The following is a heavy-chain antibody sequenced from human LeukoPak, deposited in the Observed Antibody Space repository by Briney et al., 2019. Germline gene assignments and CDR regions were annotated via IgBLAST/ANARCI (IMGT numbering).Heavy chain of an antibody. J-gene: IGHJ4*02. CDR1: GFIFSSYT. CDR3: ARAHSSSWYGYDC. CDR2: ISGSGSVT. D-gene: IGHD6-13*01. Sequence: GGSLRLSCAASGFIFSSYTMTWVRQAPGKGLEWVSAISGSGSVTNFADSVKGRFTVSRDNAKNSLYLQMNSLRAEDTTVYYCARAHSSSWYGYDCWGQGTLVTVSS. V-gene: IGHV3-23*01.